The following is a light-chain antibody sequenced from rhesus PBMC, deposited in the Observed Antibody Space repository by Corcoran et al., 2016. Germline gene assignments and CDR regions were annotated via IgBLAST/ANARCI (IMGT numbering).Light chain of an antibody. V-gene: IGKV1S8*01. CDR2: AAS. Sequence: DIQMTQSPSALSASVGDRVTISCRASQNMYSNLAWYQQKPGKAPKLLIYAASCLQTGIPSRFNGSGSGTDFTLTISSLQPEDSATYYCQHYYDTPYSFAQGAKVEIK. CDR1: QNMYSN. J-gene: IGKJ2*01. CDR3: QHYYDTPYS.